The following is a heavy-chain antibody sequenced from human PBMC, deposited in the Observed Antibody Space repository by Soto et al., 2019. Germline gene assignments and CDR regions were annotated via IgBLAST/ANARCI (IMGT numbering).Heavy chain of an antibody. CDR1: GGSISSGGYS. J-gene: IGHJ5*02. CDR2: IYHSGST. Sequence: QLQLQESGSGLEKPSQTVSLTCAVCGGSISSGGYSWSWIRQPPGKGLEWIGYIYHSGSTYYNPSLKSRVTISVDRSKNQFSLTLSSVTAADTAVYYCARVPGPWGQGTLVTVSS. CDR3: ARVPGP. V-gene: IGHV4-30-2*01.